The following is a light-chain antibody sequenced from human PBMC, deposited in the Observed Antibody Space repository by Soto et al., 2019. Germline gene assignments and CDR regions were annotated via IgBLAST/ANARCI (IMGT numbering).Light chain of an antibody. V-gene: IGLV1-51*01. CDR3: EACHSKLSDGV. CDR2: DND. J-gene: IGLJ3*02. CDR1: RSNIGNNY. Sequence: QAVLTQPPSVSAGPGQKVTVSCSGSRSNIGNNYVSWYQHLPVTAHKLLIYDNDTRPSGIPDRFCASKSVTSATLDITGLQTGDEADYYCEACHSKLSDGVFGGGTNQTVL.